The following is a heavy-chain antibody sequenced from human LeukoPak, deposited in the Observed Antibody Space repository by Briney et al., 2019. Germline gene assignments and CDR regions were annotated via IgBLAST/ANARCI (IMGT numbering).Heavy chain of an antibody. CDR2: IRYDGSNK. CDR3: AKSYREYQLLFETYIDY. Sequence: GGSLRLSCAASGFTFSSYGMHWVRQPPGKGLEWLAFIRYDGSNKYYADSVKGRFTISRDNSKNTLYLQMNSLRAEDTAVYYCAKSYREYQLLFETYIDYWGQGTLVTVSS. J-gene: IGHJ4*02. D-gene: IGHD2-2*01. CDR1: GFTFSSYG. V-gene: IGHV3-30*02.